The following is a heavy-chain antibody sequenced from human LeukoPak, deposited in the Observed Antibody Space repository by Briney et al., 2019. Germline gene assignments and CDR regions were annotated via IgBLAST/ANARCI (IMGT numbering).Heavy chain of an antibody. Sequence: AASVKVSCKASGYTFTGYYMNWVRQAPGQGLEWMGWINPNSGGTNYAQKFQGRVTMTRDTSISTAYMELSRLRSDDTAVYYCARELLGYCSSTSCHPGSYGMDVWGQGTTVTVSS. J-gene: IGHJ6*02. D-gene: IGHD2-2*01. CDR3: ARELLGYCSSTSCHPGSYGMDV. CDR1: GYTFTGYY. V-gene: IGHV1-2*02. CDR2: INPNSGGT.